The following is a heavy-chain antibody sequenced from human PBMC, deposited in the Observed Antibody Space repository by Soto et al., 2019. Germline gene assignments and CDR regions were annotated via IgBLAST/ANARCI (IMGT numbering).Heavy chain of an antibody. CDR3: ERERRRDDSNTFDALDV. CDR2: IIPLVHII. Sequence: QVQLVQSGAEVKKPGSSVKVSCKASGGFYSIKTISWVRQAPGQGLAWMGRIIPLVHIINNAQRLRGRVATSADKATSTAYMELRSLKSDDTAIYICERERRRDDSNTFDALDVWGQGTMVTVSS. CDR1: GGFYSIKT. J-gene: IGHJ3*01. D-gene: IGHD3-22*01. V-gene: IGHV1-69*04.